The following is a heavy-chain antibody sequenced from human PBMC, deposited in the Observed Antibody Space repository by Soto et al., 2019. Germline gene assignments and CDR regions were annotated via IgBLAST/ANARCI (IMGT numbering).Heavy chain of an antibody. CDR1: GYLFTTYD. J-gene: IGHJ5*02. Sequence: QVQLIQSGAEVKKPGASVRVSYKTSGYLFTTYDINWVRQAAGRGLEWMGRVNPNNGKTDYAQNFQGRLTMTRDTSISTVYMELSSLTSEDTAVYYGAKDFGGLYNWFDTWGQGTLVTVSS. V-gene: IGHV1-8*01. D-gene: IGHD3-16*01. CDR3: AKDFGGLYNWFDT. CDR2: VNPNNGKT.